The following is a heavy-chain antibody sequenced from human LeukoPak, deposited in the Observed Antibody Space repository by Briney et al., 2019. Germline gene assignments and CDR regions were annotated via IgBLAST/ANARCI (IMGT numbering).Heavy chain of an antibody. Sequence: ASVKASCKASGGTFRNYAFSWVRQAPGQRLEWMGWINPNSGGTNYAQKFQGRVTMTRDTSISTAYMELSRLRSDDTAVYYCARVEGGWDSSGYYFEYFQHWGQGTLVTVSS. D-gene: IGHD3-22*01. J-gene: IGHJ1*01. CDR1: GGTFRNYA. CDR3: ARVEGGWDSSGYYFEYFQH. V-gene: IGHV1-2*02. CDR2: INPNSGGT.